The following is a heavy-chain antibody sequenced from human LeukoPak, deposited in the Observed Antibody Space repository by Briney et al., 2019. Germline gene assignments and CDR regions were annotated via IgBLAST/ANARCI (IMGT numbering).Heavy chain of an antibody. CDR1: GFTFSSYG. D-gene: IGHD3-22*01. V-gene: IGHV3-30*18. CDR2: ISYDGSNK. CDR3: AKDPYYDST. J-gene: IGHJ5*02. Sequence: PGRSLRLSCAASGFTFSSYGMHWVRQAPGKGLEWVAVISYDGSNKYYADSVKGRFTISRDNSKNTLYLQMNSLRAEDTAVYYCAKDPYYDSTWGQGTLVTVSS.